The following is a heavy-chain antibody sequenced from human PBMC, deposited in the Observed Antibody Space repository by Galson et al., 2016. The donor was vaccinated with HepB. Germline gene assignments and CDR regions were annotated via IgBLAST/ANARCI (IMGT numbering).Heavy chain of an antibody. CDR1: GDSVASDSDG. CDR2: TYYTSGGYD. D-gene: IGHD1-14*01. V-gene: IGHV6-1*01. CDR3: TRVNHLGRGFNV. J-gene: IGHJ6*02. Sequence: ISGDSVASDSDGWNWSRQTPQRGLEWGGGTYYTSGGYDEHATPLGGRLMLYRNTSKNHFSLQLTPVTVEDTAVYYCTRVNHLGRGFNVWGQGTTVTVSS.